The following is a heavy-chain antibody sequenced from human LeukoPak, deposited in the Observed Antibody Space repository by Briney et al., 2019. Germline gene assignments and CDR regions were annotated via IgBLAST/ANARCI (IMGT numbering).Heavy chain of an antibody. V-gene: IGHV3-74*01. D-gene: IGHD5-12*01. Sequence: GGSLRLSCAAIGFTSNYWMHWVRQAPGKGLVWVSRISGDGSTTFYADSVKGRFTISRDNSKNTLYLQMNSLRAEDKAVYYCTRGYSGYGNFDCWGQGTLVTVSS. CDR1: GFTSNYW. J-gene: IGHJ4*02. CDR3: TRGYSGYGNFDC. CDR2: ISGDGSTT.